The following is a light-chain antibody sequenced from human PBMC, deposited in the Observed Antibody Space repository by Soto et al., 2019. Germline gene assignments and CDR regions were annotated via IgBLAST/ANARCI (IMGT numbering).Light chain of an antibody. CDR1: QSVLYSSNNKNY. V-gene: IGKV4-1*01. CDR3: QQYYSTPTWT. Sequence: DIVMTQSPDSLSVSLGERATINCKSSQSVLYSSNNKNYLAWYQQKPGQPPKLLIYWASTRESGVPDRFSGSGSGTDFTLTSSSLQAEDVAVYYCQQYYSTPTWTFGQGTKVELK. CDR2: WAS. J-gene: IGKJ1*01.